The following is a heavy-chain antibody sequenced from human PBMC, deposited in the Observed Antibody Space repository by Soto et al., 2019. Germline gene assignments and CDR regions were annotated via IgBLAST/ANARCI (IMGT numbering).Heavy chain of an antibody. V-gene: IGHV3-11*01. Sequence: QVQLVESGGGLVKPGGSLRLYCAASGFTFSDYYMSWIRQAPGKGLEWVSYISSSGSTIYYAASVKGRFTISRDNAKNTLYLQMNSMRAEDTAVYYCARSHLYYERSGNPDYWGQGTLVTFSS. CDR3: ARSHLYYERSGNPDY. D-gene: IGHD3-22*01. CDR1: GFTFSDYY. J-gene: IGHJ4*02. CDR2: ISSSGSTI.